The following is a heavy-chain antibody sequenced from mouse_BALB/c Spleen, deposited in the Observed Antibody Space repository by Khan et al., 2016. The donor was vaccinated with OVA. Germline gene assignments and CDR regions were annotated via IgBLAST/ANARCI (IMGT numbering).Heavy chain of an antibody. D-gene: IGHD2-4*01. Sequence: QVQLKESGPGLVAPSQSLSITCTVSGFSLTSYGVSWTRQPPAKGLEWLGIIWGDGSTNYHSDLKSRLSISKDNSKSQVFLKVHSLQTDDTATYFCARLIYYDYDRYGLDYWVKEPQSPSPQ. CDR2: IWGDGST. J-gene: IGHJ4*01. V-gene: IGHV2-3*01. CDR1: GFSLTSYG. CDR3: ARLIYYDYDRYGLDY.